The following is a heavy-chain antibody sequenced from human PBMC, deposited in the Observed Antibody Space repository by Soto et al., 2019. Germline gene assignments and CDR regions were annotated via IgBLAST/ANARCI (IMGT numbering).Heavy chain of an antibody. J-gene: IGHJ6*02. CDR2: ISGSGGST. D-gene: IGHD6-19*01. Sequence: PGGSLRLSCAASGFTFSSYAMSWVRQAPGKGLEWVSAISGSGGSTYYADSVKGRFTISRDNSKNTLYLQMNSLRAEDTAVYYCAKGRHFLAVAAHYYGMDVWGQGTTVTVSS. CDR3: AKGRHFLAVAAHYYGMDV. V-gene: IGHV3-23*01. CDR1: GFTFSSYA.